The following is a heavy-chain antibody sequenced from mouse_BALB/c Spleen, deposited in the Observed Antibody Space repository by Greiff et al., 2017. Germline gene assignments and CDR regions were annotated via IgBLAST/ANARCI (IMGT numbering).Heavy chain of an antibody. D-gene: IGHD1-3*01. V-gene: IGHV1S137*01. CDR1: GYTFTDYA. CDR3: ARKTSAMDY. Sequence: VKVVESGAELVRPGVSVKISCKGSGYTFTDYAMHWVKQSHAKSLEWIGVISTYYGDASYNQKFKGKATMTVDKSSSTAYMELARLTSEDSAIYYCARKTSAMDYWGQGTSVTVSS. J-gene: IGHJ4*01. CDR2: ISTYYGDA.